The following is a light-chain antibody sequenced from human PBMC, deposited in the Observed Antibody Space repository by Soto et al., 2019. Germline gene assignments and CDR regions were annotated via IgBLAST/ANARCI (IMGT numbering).Light chain of an antibody. J-gene: IGKJ1*01. CDR2: GAS. CDR3: QQYNNWPRT. CDR1: QSVSSSY. V-gene: IGKV3-15*01. Sequence: EIMLTQSPATLCLSPGERATLSCRASQSVSSSYLAWYQQKPGQAPRLLIYGASTRATGIPARFSGSGSGTEFTLTISSLQSEDFAVYYCQQYNNWPRTFGQGTKVDIK.